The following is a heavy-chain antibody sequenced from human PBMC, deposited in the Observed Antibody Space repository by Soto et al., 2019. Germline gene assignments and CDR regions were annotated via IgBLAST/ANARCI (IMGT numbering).Heavy chain of an antibody. CDR2: IYYSGST. CDR1: GGSISRSSYY. Sequence: SETLSLTCSVSGGSISRSSYYWGWIRQPPGKGLEWIGSIYYSGSTYYNPSLKSRVAISMDTSKNQFSLKLNSVTAADTAVYFCARRDPRAIDSWGQGTLVTSPQ. J-gene: IGHJ5*01. V-gene: IGHV4-39*01. CDR3: ARRDPRAIDS.